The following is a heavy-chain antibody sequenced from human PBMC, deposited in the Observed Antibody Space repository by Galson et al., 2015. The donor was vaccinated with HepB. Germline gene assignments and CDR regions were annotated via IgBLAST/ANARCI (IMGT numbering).Heavy chain of an antibody. CDR1: GFTFSSYS. CDR3: ARDGHIVVVVAAINYYGMDV. CDR2: ISSSSSTI. J-gene: IGHJ6*02. Sequence: SLRLSCAASGFTFSSYSMNWVRQAPGKGLEWVSYISSSSSTIYYADSVKGRFTISRDNAKNSLYLQMNSLRDEDTAVYYCARDGHIVVVVAAINYYGMDVWGQGTTVTVSS. D-gene: IGHD2-15*01. V-gene: IGHV3-48*02.